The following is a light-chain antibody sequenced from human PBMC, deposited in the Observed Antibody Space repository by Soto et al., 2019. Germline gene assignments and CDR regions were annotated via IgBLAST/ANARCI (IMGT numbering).Light chain of an antibody. CDR1: QTIGDY. CDR3: QKYNSAPWA. Sequence: DIQMTQFPSSLSASVGDRITITCRASQTIGDYLAWYQQTPGKAPKLLIYATSTLQSGVSSRFSGSGSGTDFTLTISSLQPEDVASYYCQKYNSAPWAFGQGTKVEIK. V-gene: IGKV1-27*01. J-gene: IGKJ1*01. CDR2: ATS.